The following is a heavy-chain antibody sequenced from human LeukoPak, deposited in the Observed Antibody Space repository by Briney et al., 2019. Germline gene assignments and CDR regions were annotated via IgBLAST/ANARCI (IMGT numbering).Heavy chain of an antibody. V-gene: IGHV1-2*02. CDR3: ARTYYYDAAFDY. CDR1: EYTFTGYY. CDR2: INPNSGGT. Sequence: ASVKVSCKASEYTFTGYYMHWVRQAPGQGLEWMGWINPNSGGTNYAQKFQGRVTMTRDTSISTAYMELSRLRSDDTAVYYCARTYYYDAAFDYWGQGTLVTVSS. D-gene: IGHD3-22*01. J-gene: IGHJ4*02.